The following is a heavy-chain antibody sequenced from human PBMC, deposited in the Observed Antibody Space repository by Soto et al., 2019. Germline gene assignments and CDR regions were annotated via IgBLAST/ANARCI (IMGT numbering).Heavy chain of an antibody. Sequence: QVQLVQSGAEVKKPGASVKVSCKASGYTFTGYYMHWVRQAPGQVLDWMGWINPNSGGTNYAQKFQGRVTMTRDTSISPAYMELSRLRSDDTAVYYCASASEVRWRQLSTAYYFDYWGQGTLVTVSS. CDR3: ASASEVRWRQLSTAYYFDY. CDR2: INPNSGGT. J-gene: IGHJ4*02. CDR1: GYTFTGYY. V-gene: IGHV1-2*02. D-gene: IGHD4-17*01.